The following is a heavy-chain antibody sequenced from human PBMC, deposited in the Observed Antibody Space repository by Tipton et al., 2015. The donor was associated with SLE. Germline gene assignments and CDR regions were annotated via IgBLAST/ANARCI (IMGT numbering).Heavy chain of an antibody. V-gene: IGHV3-53*05. Sequence: SLRLSCAASGFTVSSNYMSWVRQAPGKGLGWVSVIYSGGSTYYADSVKGRFTISRDNSKNTLYLQMNSLRAEDTAVYYCASYCSGGGCYYDWGQGTLVTVSS. D-gene: IGHD2-15*01. CDR2: IYSGGST. CDR1: GFTVSSNY. J-gene: IGHJ4*02. CDR3: ASYCSGGGCYYD.